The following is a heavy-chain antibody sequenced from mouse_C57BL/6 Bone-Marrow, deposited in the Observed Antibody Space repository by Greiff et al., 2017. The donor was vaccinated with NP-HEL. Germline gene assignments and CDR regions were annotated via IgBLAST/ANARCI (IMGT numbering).Heavy chain of an antibody. Sequence: VKLVESGPGLVAPSQSLSITCTVSGFSLTSSGVDWVRQSPGKGLEWLGVIWGVGSTNYNSALKSRLSISKDNSKSQVFLKMNSLQTDDTAMYYCASMRWSGIAYWGQGTLVTVSA. CDR2: IWGVGST. CDR1: GFSLTSSG. CDR3: ASMRWSGIAY. D-gene: IGHD2-3*01. J-gene: IGHJ3*01. V-gene: IGHV2-6*01.